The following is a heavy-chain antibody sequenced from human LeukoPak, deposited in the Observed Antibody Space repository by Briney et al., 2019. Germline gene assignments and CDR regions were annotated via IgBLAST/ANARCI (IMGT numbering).Heavy chain of an antibody. J-gene: IGHJ4*02. CDR3: RLVVTPQGLDS. CDR2: TRSKTDGGTT. V-gene: IGHV3-15*01. D-gene: IGHD3-22*01. CDR1: GFSFSSAW. Sequence: GGSLRLSCAASGFSFSSAWMSWVRQAPGKGLEWVGLTRSKTDGGTTDYAAPVRGRFAISRDDIQNTMYLQMNSLKTEDTAVYYCRLVVTPQGLDSWGQGTLVTVSS.